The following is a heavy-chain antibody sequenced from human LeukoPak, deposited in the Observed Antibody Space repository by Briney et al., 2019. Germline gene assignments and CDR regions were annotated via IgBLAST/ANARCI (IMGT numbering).Heavy chain of an antibody. J-gene: IGHJ4*02. V-gene: IGHV3-23*01. D-gene: IGHD4-11*01. Sequence: GGSLRLSCAASGFTFSSYGMSWVRQAPGKGLEWVSAISGSGGSTYYADSVKGRFTISRDNSKNTLYLQMNSLKAEDTAVYYCARDRLGPTHLDYWGQGTLVTVSS. CDR1: GFTFSSYG. CDR2: ISGSGGST. CDR3: ARDRLGPTHLDY.